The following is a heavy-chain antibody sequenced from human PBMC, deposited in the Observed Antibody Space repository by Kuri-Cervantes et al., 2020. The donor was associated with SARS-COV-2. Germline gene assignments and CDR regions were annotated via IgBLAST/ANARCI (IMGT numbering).Heavy chain of an antibody. CDR1: GFTFSSYA. J-gene: IGHJ4*02. Sequence: GGSLRLSCAASGFTFSSYAMHWVRQAPGKGLEWVAVISYDGSNKYYADSVKGRFTISRDNSKNTLYLQMNSLRAEDTAVYYCARDHDITMVQGVYFDYWGQGTLVTVS. CDR3: ARDHDITMVQGVYFDY. V-gene: IGHV3-30-3*01. D-gene: IGHD3-10*01. CDR2: ISYDGSNK.